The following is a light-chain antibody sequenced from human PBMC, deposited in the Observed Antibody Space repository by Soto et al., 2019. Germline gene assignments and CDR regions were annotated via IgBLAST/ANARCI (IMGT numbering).Light chain of an antibody. CDR2: DVS. CDR1: SSAVGGYNY. Sequence: YVLTQPASVSGSPGQSITLSRTGNSSAVGGYNYVSWYQQHPGKAPKLMIYDVSNRPSGVSNRFSGSKSGNTASLTISGLQAEDEADYYCSSYTSSSTLVFGTGTKVTVL. V-gene: IGLV2-14*01. J-gene: IGLJ1*01. CDR3: SSYTSSSTLV.